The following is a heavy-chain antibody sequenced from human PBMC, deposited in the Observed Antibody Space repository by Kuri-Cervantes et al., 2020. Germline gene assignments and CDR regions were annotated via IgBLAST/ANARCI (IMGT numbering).Heavy chain of an antibody. V-gene: IGHV3-30-3*01. D-gene: IGHD3-22*01. CDR3: SSGYLFDY. Sequence: GESLKISCAASGFTFSSHAMHWVRQAPGKGLEWVAVISYDGSNQYYADSVKGRFTISRDNSKNTLCLQMNSLRAEDTAVYYCSSGYLFDYWGQGTLVTVSS. CDR2: ISYDGSNQ. J-gene: IGHJ4*02. CDR1: GFTFSSHA.